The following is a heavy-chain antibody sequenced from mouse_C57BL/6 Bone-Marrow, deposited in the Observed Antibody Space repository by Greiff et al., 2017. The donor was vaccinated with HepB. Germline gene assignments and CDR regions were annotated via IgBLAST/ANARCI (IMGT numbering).Heavy chain of an antibody. V-gene: IGHV14-1*01. CDR2: IDPEDGDT. D-gene: IGHD1-3*01. Sequence: EVKLMESGAELVRPGASVKLSCTASGFNIKDYYMHWVKQRPEQGLEWIGRIDPEDGDTEYAPKFQGQATMTADTSSNTAYLRLSRLTSEGTAVYNCTPSGSDNKKYVDTRGESATLTDSS. J-gene: IGHJ2*01. CDR3: TPSGSDNKKYVDT. CDR1: GFNIKDYY.